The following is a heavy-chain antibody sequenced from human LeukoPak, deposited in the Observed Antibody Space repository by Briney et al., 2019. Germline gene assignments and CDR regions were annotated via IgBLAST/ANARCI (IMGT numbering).Heavy chain of an antibody. V-gene: IGHV1-46*03. CDR1: GYTFTSYY. CDR3: ARAPGRYDFWSGYYTNWFDP. J-gene: IGHJ5*02. CDR2: INPSGGST. Sequence: GASVKVSCKASGYTFTSYYMHWVRQAPGQGLEWMGIINPSGGSTSYAQKFQGRVTMTRDTSTSTVYMELSSLRSEDTAVYYCARAPGRYDFWSGYYTNWFDPWGQRTLVTVSS. D-gene: IGHD3-3*01.